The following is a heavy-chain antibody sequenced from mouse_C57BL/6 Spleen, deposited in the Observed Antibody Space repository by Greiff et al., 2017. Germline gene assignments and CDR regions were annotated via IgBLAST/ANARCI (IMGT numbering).Heavy chain of an antibody. CDR2: ISYDGSN. J-gene: IGHJ1*03. V-gene: IGHV3-6*01. Sequence: EVKLMESGPGLVKPSQSLSLTCSVTGYSITSGYYWNWIRQFPGNKLEWMGYISYDGSNNYNPSLKNRISITRDTSKNQFFLKLNSLTTEDTATYYCARSGTRYWYFDVWGTGTTVTVSS. D-gene: IGHD4-1*01. CDR1: GYSITSGYY. CDR3: ARSGTRYWYFDV.